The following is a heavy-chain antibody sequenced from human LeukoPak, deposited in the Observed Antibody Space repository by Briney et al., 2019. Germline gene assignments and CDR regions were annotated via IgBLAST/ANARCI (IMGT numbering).Heavy chain of an antibody. Sequence: GGSLRLSCAASGFIFSDYYMNWIRQAPGKGLEWVSYISSSSSYIYYADSVKGRFTISRDNAKNSLYLQMNSLRAEDTAVYYCARGVVAQFDFWGQGTLVTVSS. V-gene: IGHV3-11*03. J-gene: IGHJ4*02. D-gene: IGHD3-22*01. CDR1: GFIFSDYY. CDR2: ISSSSSYI. CDR3: ARGVVAQFDF.